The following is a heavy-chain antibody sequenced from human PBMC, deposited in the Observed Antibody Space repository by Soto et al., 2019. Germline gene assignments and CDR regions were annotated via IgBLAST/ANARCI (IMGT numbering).Heavy chain of an antibody. J-gene: IGHJ6*02. D-gene: IGHD6-6*01. CDR2: INHSGST. CDR3: ARGRRNLYSSSSRYYYYGMDV. CDR1: GGSFSGYY. Sequence: SETLSLTCAVYGGSFSGYYWSWIRQPPGKGLEWIGEINHSGSTNYNPSLKSRVTISVDTSKNQFSLKLSSVTAADTAVYYCARGRRNLYSSSSRYYYYGMDVWGQGTTVTVSS. V-gene: IGHV4-34*01.